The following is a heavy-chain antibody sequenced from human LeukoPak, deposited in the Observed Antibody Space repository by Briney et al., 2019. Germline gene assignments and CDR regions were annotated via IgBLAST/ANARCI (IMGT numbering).Heavy chain of an antibody. Sequence: ASVKVSCKASGYTFTSYAMYWVRQAPGQGLEWMGWINAGNGNTKYSQKFQGRVTITRDTSASTAYMELSSLRSEDTAVYYCARVGTIFGVTSRYWFDPWGQGTLVTVSS. CDR3: ARVGTIFGVTSRYWFDP. V-gene: IGHV1-3*01. D-gene: IGHD3-3*01. CDR1: GYTFTSYA. J-gene: IGHJ5*02. CDR2: INAGNGNT.